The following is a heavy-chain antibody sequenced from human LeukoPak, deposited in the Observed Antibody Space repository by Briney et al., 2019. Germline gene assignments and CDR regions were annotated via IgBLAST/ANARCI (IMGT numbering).Heavy chain of an antibody. J-gene: IGHJ4*02. V-gene: IGHV3-23*01. D-gene: IGHD2-2*01. CDR2: ISGSGGST. CDR1: GFTFSSYA. Sequence: PGGSLRLSCAASGFTFSSYAMSWVRQAPGKGLEWVSAISGSGGSTYYADSVKGRFTVSRDNSKNTLYLQMNSLRAEDTAVYYCAKLKNIVVVPVAIDYWGQGTLVTVSS. CDR3: AKLKNIVVVPVAIDY.